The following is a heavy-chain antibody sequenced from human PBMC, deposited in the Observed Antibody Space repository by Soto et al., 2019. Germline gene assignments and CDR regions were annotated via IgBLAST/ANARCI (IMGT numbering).Heavy chain of an antibody. CDR2: IYYSGST. J-gene: IGHJ5*02. CDR1: GGSISSGGYY. CDR3: ARGHCSSTSCYRGSNWFDP. V-gene: IGHV4-31*03. D-gene: IGHD2-2*01. Sequence: PSETLSLTCTVSGGSISSGGYYWSWIRQHPGKGLEWIGYIYYSGSTYYNPSLKSRVTISVDTSKNQFSLKLSSVTAADTAVYYCARGHCSSTSCYRGSNWFDPWGQGTLVTVSS.